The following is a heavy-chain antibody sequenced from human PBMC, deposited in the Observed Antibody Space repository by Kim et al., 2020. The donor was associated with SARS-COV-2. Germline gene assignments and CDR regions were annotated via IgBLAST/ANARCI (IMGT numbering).Heavy chain of an antibody. J-gene: IGHJ4*02. D-gene: IGHD6-25*01. Sequence: SATSVKGRFTIPRDNAKNTLYLPMTSLRAEDTAVYYCARDRLQSYFDYCGQGTLVTVSS. CDR3: ARDRLQSYFDY. V-gene: IGHV3-64*04.